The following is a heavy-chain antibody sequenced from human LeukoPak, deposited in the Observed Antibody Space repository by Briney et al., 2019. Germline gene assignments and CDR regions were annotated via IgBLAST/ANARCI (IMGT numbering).Heavy chain of an antibody. J-gene: IGHJ6*02. CDR3: ASGSSGWYRGYYYYGMDG. Sequence: SETLSLTCAVYGGSFSGYYWSWIRQPPGKGLEWIGEINHSGSTNYNPSLKSRVTISVDTSKNQFSLKLSSVTAADTAVYYCASGSSGWYRGYYYYGMDGWGQGTTVTVSS. V-gene: IGHV4-34*01. CDR1: GGSFSGYY. D-gene: IGHD6-19*01. CDR2: INHSGST.